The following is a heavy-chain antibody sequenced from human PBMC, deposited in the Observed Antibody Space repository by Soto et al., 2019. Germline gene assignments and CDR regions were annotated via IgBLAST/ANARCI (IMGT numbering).Heavy chain of an antibody. D-gene: IGHD3-22*01. J-gene: IGHJ4*02. Sequence: PGGSLRLSCAASGFTFSSYAMHWVRQAPGKGLEWVAVISYDGSNKYYADSVKGRFTISRDNSKNTLYLQMNSLRAEDTAVYYCAREHYYDSSGYPIYWGQGTLVTVSS. CDR2: ISYDGSNK. CDR3: AREHYYDSSGYPIY. CDR1: GFTFSSYA. V-gene: IGHV3-30-3*01.